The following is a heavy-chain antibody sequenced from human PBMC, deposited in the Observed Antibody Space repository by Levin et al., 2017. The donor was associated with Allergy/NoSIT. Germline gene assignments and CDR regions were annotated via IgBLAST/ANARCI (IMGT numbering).Heavy chain of an antibody. J-gene: IGHJ5*02. CDR3: ARGPHLTVAPIANSWFDP. CDR1: GFTFSNYA. V-gene: IGHV3-23*01. D-gene: IGHD5-12*01. Sequence: GASVKVSCAASGFTFSNYAMTWVRQAPGGGLECVSEINHSGGSTLYADSVKGRFTISRDNSKNTLYLQMGSLRTEDMAVYYCARGPHLTVAPIANSWFDPWGQGTLVTVSS. CDR2: INHSGGST.